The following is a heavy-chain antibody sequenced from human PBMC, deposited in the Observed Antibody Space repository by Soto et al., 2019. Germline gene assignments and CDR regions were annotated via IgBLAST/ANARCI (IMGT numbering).Heavy chain of an antibody. V-gene: IGHV4-34*01. Sequence: QVQLQQWGAGLLKPSETLSLTCAVYGGSFSGYYWSWIRQPPGKGLEWIGEINHSGSTNYNPSLKSRVTISVDTSKNQFSLKLSSVTAADTAVYYCARAHIVVVTAIPRSGWFDPWGQGTLVTVSS. CDR2: INHSGST. J-gene: IGHJ5*02. D-gene: IGHD2-21*02. CDR3: ARAHIVVVTAIPRSGWFDP. CDR1: GGSFSGYY.